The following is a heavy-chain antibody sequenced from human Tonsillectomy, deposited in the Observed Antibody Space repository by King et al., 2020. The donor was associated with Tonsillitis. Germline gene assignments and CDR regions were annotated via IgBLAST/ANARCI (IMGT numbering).Heavy chain of an antibody. CDR1: GGSVSSSSYF. J-gene: IGHJ4*02. CDR3: ARHWYYFDY. V-gene: IGHV4-39*01. CDR2: LYYSGRT. Sequence: QLQESGPGLVKPSETLSLTCTVSGGSVSSSSYFWGWIRQPPGKGLEWIVSLYYSGRTYYNPSLKSRVTISVDTSINQFSLKLTSATAADTAIYYCARHWYYFDYWGQGTLVTVSS.